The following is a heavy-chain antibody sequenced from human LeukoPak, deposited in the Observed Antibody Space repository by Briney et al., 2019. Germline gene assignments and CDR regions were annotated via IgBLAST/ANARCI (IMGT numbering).Heavy chain of an antibody. Sequence: GESLKVSCKASEYSFTTYWIGWVRQTPEKGLEWIGVVYPGDSDTRYNPPFQGQVTISADKSINTAFLQWSSLKVSDTAMYYCVRPAGGHYDYYYMDVWGKGTAVTVSS. D-gene: IGHD3-16*01. V-gene: IGHV5-51*01. CDR1: EYSFTTYW. J-gene: IGHJ6*03. CDR3: VRPAGGHYDYYYMDV. CDR2: VYPGDSDT.